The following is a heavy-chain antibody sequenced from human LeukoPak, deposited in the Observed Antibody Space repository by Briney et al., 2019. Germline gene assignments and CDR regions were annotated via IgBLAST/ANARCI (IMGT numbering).Heavy chain of an antibody. CDR3: ARDRGRISDYYGSGRSLHYYRDV. Sequence: ASVKVSCKAPGYTFTDYYMHWVRQVPGQGLEWMGWINPNSGGTNYAQKFQGRVTMTRDTSISTAYMELSRLISDDTAVYYCARDRGRISDYYGSGRSLHYYRDVWGKGTTVTVSS. CDR1: GYTFTDYY. V-gene: IGHV1-2*02. D-gene: IGHD3-10*01. CDR2: INPNSGGT. J-gene: IGHJ6*03.